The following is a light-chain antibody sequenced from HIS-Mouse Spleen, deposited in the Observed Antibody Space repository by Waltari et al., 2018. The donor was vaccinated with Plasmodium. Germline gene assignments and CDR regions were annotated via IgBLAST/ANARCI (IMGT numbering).Light chain of an antibody. Sequence: DIQMTQSPSSLSASVGDRVTITCRASQSISSYLNWYQQKPGKSPKLLIYAASSLQRGVPSRFSGSGSWTDFTLTISSLQPEDVATYYCQQNYNTWTFGQGTKVEIK. CDR1: QSISSY. CDR2: AAS. CDR3: QQNYNTWT. V-gene: IGKV1-39*01. J-gene: IGKJ1*01.